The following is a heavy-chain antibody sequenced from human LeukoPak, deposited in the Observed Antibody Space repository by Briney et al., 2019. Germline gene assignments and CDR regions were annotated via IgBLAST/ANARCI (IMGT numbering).Heavy chain of an antibody. V-gene: IGHV1-18*04. CDR3: TISQYDSVDY. CDR2: ISAYNGNT. Sequence: ASVKVSCKASGYTFTSYGISWVRQAPGQGLEWMGWISAYNGNTNYAQKLQGRVTMTTDTSASTAYMELRSLRSDDTAVYYCTISQYDSVDYWGQGTLVTVSS. J-gene: IGHJ4*02. D-gene: IGHD1-1*01. CDR1: GYTFTSYG.